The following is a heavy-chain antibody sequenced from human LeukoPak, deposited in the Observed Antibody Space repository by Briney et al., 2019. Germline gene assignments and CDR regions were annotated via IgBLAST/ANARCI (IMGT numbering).Heavy chain of an antibody. D-gene: IGHD6-13*01. J-gene: IGHJ4*02. V-gene: IGHV3-21*04. Sequence: GGSLRLSCAASGFTFSSYSMNWVRQAPGKGLEWVSSISSSSSYIYYADSVKGRFTISRDNSKNTLYLQMNSLRAEDTAVYYCAKDLHSLKIAVAVNAFDSWGQGTLVTVSS. CDR3: AKDLHSLKIAVAVNAFDS. CDR1: GFTFSSYS. CDR2: ISSSSSYI.